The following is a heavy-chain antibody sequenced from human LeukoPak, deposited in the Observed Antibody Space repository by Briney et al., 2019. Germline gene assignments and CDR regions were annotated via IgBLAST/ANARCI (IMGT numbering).Heavy chain of an antibody. CDR3: AREEFGYVFFDY. V-gene: IGHV3-30-3*01. Sequence: GRSLRLSCAASGFTFSSYVMHWVRQAPGKGLEWVAVISYDGSNKYYADSVKGRFIISRDNSKNTLYLQMNSLRAEDTAVYYCAREEFGYVFFDYWGQGTLVTVSS. CDR2: ISYDGSNK. D-gene: IGHD5-12*01. J-gene: IGHJ4*02. CDR1: GFTFSSYV.